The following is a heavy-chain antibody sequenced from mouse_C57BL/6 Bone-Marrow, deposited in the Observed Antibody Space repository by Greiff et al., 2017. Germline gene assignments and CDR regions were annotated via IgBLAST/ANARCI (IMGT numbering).Heavy chain of an antibody. J-gene: IGHJ1*03. CDR1: GYTFTSYW. V-gene: IGHV1-55*01. D-gene: IGHD2-1*01. CDR3: ARRDDGNYYWYFDV. CDR2: IYPGSGST. Sequence: VQLQQPGAELVKPGASVKMSCKASGYTFTSYWITWVKQRPGQGLEWIGDIYPGSGSTNYNEKFKSKATLTVDTSSSTAYMQLSSLTSEDSAVYYCARRDDGNYYWYFDVWGTGTTVTVSS.